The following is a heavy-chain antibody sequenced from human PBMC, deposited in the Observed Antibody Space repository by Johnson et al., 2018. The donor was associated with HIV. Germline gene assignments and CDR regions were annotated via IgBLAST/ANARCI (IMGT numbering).Heavy chain of an antibody. CDR2: IYSGGST. Sequence: MLLVESGGGLIQPGGSLRLSCAASGFTVSSNYMSWVRQAPGKGLEWVSVIYSGGSTYYADSGKGRFTISRDTYKNTLYLQMNSLRAEDTDVYYCARDGGIGSTREDAFDIWGQGTMVTVSS. CDR1: GFTVSSNY. J-gene: IGHJ3*02. V-gene: IGHV3-66*03. CDR3: ARDGGIGSTREDAFDI. D-gene: IGHD2-2*01.